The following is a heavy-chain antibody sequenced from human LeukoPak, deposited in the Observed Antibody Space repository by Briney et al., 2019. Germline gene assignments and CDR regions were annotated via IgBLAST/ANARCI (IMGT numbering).Heavy chain of an antibody. J-gene: IGHJ4*02. Sequence: PGGSLRLSRAASGFTFSSYWMHWVRQAPGKGLVWVSRINSDGSSTSYADSVKGRFTISRDNAKNTLYLQMNSLRAEDTAVYYCAREYYDSSGSYYFDYWGQGTLVTVSS. V-gene: IGHV3-74*01. CDR2: INSDGSST. CDR1: GFTFSSYW. CDR3: AREYYDSSGSYYFDY. D-gene: IGHD3-22*01.